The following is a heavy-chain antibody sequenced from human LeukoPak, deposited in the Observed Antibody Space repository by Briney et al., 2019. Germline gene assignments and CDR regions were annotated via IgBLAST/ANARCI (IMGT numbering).Heavy chain of an antibody. CDR3: ASPSKLVISRGGFDI. V-gene: IGHV4-38-2*01. CDR1: GYSISSGYY. CDR2: IYFSET. J-gene: IGHJ3*02. D-gene: IGHD3-22*01. Sequence: KTSEALSLTCAVSGYSISSGYYWAWIRQPPGKGLEWIGSIYFSETKYNPSLKSRITISGDTSKNQFSLKLSSVTAADTAVYFCASPSKLVISRGGFDIWGQGTMVTVSA.